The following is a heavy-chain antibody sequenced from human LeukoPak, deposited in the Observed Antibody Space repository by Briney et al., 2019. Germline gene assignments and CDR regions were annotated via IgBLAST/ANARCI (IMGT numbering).Heavy chain of an antibody. CDR1: GYSISSGYY. D-gene: IGHD6-19*01. CDR2: IYHSGST. Sequence: SETLSLTCAVSGYSISSGYYWGWIRQPPGKGLEWIGSIYHSGSTYYNPSLKSRVTISVDTSKNKFSLKLSSVTAADTAVYYCARHGTIQGVIAVAGDAFDIWGQGTMVTVSS. CDR3: ARHGTIQGVIAVAGDAFDI. V-gene: IGHV4-38-2*01. J-gene: IGHJ3*02.